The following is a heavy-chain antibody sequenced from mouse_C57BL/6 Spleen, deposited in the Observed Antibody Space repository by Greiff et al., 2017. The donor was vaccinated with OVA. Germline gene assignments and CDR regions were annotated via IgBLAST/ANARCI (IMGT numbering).Heavy chain of an antibody. Sequence: VKLQQPGAELVRPGTSVKLSCKASGYTFTSYWMHWVKQRPGQGLEWIGVIDPSDSYNNYNQKFKDKATLNVDTSSSTAYMQLSSLTSEDSAVYYCARTAYQAWFAYWGQGTLVTVSA. J-gene: IGHJ3*01. V-gene: IGHV1-59*01. D-gene: IGHD5-1-1*01. CDR2: IDPSDSYN. CDR3: ARTAYQAWFAY. CDR1: GYTFTSYW.